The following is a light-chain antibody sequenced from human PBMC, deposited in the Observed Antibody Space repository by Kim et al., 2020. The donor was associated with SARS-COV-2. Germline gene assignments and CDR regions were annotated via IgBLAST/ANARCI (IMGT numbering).Light chain of an antibody. V-gene: IGKV1-33*01. J-gene: IGKJ5*01. CDR3: QQFDTLPIT. Sequence: DVQMTQSPSSLSASVGDRVTITCQASQDISTYLNWYQQKPGKAPRLLIYDASNLQTGVTSRFSGSGSGKDFTLTISGLQPEDVATFYCQQFDTLPITFGQGTRLEIK. CDR1: QDISTY. CDR2: DAS.